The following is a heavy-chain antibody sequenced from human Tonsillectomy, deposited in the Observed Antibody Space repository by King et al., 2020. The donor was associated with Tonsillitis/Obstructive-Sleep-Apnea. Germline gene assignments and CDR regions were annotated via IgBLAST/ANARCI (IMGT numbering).Heavy chain of an antibody. J-gene: IGHJ3*02. CDR1: GFTFSTDA. V-gene: IGHV3-30*04. D-gene: IGHD3-9*01. CDR3: ARERAYDILTGYYPNVFDI. Sequence: VQLVESGGGMVQPGRSLRLSCAASGFTFSTDAMHWVRQAPGKGLEWVAVISYDGSNKYYADSVKGRFTISRDNSKNTVFLQMNSLRAEDTAVYYCARERAYDILTGYYPNVFDIWGQGTMVTVSS. CDR2: ISYDGSNK.